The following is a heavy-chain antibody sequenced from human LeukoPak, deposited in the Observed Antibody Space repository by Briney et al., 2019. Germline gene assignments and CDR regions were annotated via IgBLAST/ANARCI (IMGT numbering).Heavy chain of an antibody. D-gene: IGHD4-11*01. CDR3: ARTTYSNTIGYYYMDV. V-gene: IGHV1-69*05. Sequence: ASVKVSCKASGGTFSSYAISWVRQAPGQGLEWMGGIIPIFGTANYAQKFQGRVTITTDESTSTAYMELSSLRSEDTAVYYCARTTYSNTIGYYYMDVWGKGTTVTVSS. CDR2: IIPIFGTA. CDR1: GGTFSSYA. J-gene: IGHJ6*03.